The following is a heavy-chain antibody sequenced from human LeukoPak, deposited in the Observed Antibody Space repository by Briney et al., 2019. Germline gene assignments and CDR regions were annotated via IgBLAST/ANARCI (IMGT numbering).Heavy chain of an antibody. J-gene: IGHJ4*02. V-gene: IGHV3-7*01. CDR2: IKQDGSEK. D-gene: IGHD3-10*01. CDR3: ARGRGGLLWFGEFNS. Sequence: GGSLRLPCAASGFTFSSYAMNWVRQAPGKRLEWVANIKQDGSEKYYVDSVKGRFTISRDNANNSLYLQMNSLRAEDTAVYYCARGRGGLLWFGEFNSWGQGTLVTVSS. CDR1: GFTFSSYA.